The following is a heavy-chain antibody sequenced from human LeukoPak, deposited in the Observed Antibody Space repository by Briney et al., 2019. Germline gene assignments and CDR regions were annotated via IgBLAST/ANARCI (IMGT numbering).Heavy chain of an antibody. V-gene: IGHV4-59*08. CDR2: IYYSGSSGST. CDR3: ATLPLP. Sequence: SETLSLTCTVSGGSISSYYWSWIRQPPGEGLEWIGYIYYSGSSGSTDYNPSLKSRVTISVDTSKNQFSLKLSSVTAADTAVYYCATLPLPWGQGTLVTVSS. J-gene: IGHJ5*02. CDR1: GGSISSYY.